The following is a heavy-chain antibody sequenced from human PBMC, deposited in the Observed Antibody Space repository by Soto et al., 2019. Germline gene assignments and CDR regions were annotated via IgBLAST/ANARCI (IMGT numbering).Heavy chain of an antibody. D-gene: IGHD3-10*01. Sequence: GGSLRLSCAASGFTFSTYLMSWVRQAPGKGLEWVANIKQDGSDKYYVDSVKGRFTISRDNAKNSLYLQMNSLRAEDTAVYYCARDEPYYYGSCPVGGQGSMVTVYS. CDR3: ARDEPYYYGSCPV. J-gene: IGHJ4*02. V-gene: IGHV3-7*01. CDR1: GFTFSTYL. CDR2: IKQDGSDK.